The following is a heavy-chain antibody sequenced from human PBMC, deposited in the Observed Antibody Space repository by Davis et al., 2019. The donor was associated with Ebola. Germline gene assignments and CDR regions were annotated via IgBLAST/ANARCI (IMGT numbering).Heavy chain of an antibody. CDR2: ISSSSSAM. D-gene: IGHD2-15*01. J-gene: IGHJ4*02. Sequence: GESLKISCAASGFPFSTYNMNWVRQAPGKGLEWVSGISSSSSAMYYADSVKGRFTISRDNAKNSLYLQMNSLRDEDTAVYYCARGACSDGTCYGPDYWGQGTLVTVSS. V-gene: IGHV3-48*02. CDR1: GFPFSTYN. CDR3: ARGACSDGTCYGPDY.